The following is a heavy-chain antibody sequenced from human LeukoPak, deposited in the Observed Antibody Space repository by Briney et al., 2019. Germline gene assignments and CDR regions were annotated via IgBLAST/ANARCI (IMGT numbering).Heavy chain of an antibody. CDR3: ARASKEYYYDSSDSPRGDAFDI. CDR1: GGTFSSYA. J-gene: IGHJ3*02. Sequence: SVKVSCKASGGTFSSYAISWVRRAPGQGLEWMGGIIPIFGTANYAQKFQGRVTITADESTSTAYMELSSLRSEDTAVYYCARASKEYYYDSSDSPRGDAFDIWGQGTMVTVSS. CDR2: IIPIFGTA. V-gene: IGHV1-69*13. D-gene: IGHD3-22*01.